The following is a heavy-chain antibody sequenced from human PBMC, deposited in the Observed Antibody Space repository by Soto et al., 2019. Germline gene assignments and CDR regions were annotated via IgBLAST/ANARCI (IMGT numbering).Heavy chain of an antibody. CDR3: ASGGVTAIQTY. J-gene: IGHJ4*02. Sequence: EVQLVEAGGGLVQPGGSLRLSCAASGFTVSSTYMSWVRQAPGKGLEWVSVIYSGGSTYYADSVKGRFTISRDNSKNTLYLQMNSLRAEDTAVYYCASGGVTAIQTYWGQGTLVTVSS. CDR1: GFTVSSTY. V-gene: IGHV3-66*01. CDR2: IYSGGST. D-gene: IGHD2-21*02.